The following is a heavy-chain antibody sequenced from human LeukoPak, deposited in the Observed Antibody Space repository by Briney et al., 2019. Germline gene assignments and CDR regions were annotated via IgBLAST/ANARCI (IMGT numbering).Heavy chain of an antibody. CDR3: ARYSEVYYYVDV. D-gene: IGHD2-15*01. J-gene: IGHJ6*03. CDR1: GFTFSNAW. Sequence: GGSLRLSCAASGFTFSNAWMSWVRQAPGKGLEWVATIRSYSSYIHYADSVKGRFTISRDDAKKSIYLLMNSLGVEDTAVYFCARYSEVYYYVDVWGTGTTVTVSS. V-gene: IGHV3-21*01. CDR2: IRSYSSYI.